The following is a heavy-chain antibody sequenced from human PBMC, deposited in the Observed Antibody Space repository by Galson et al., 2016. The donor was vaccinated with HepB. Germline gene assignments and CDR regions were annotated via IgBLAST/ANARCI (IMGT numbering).Heavy chain of an antibody. Sequence: SLRLSCAASGFTFSDAWMNWVRQAPGKWLEWVGRIKRKTDGGTTDYAAPVEGRFTISRDDSKNTLYLQMNNLKNEDTAVYYCTTYYGNILTAYRWFDPWGQGTLVTVSS. J-gene: IGHJ5*02. CDR3: TTYYGNILTAYRWFDP. D-gene: IGHD3-9*01. CDR1: GFTFSDAW. V-gene: IGHV3-15*01. CDR2: IKRKTDGGTT.